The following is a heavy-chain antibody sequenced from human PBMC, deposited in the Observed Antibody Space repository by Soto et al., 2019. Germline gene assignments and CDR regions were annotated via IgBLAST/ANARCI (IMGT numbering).Heavy chain of an antibody. CDR1: GGSLSGYY. V-gene: IGHV4-34*01. Sequence: VQLQQWGAGLLKPSETLSLNCAVNGGSLSGYYWSWIRKPPGKGLEWIGEIKDGGSTNYSPSLRGRATISADPSDHPLPLRLKSVTAADTGVYSCARGQEGVVATHWDQGALVTVSS. CDR2: IKDGGST. CDR3: ARGQEGVVATH. D-gene: IGHD5-12*01. J-gene: IGHJ4*02.